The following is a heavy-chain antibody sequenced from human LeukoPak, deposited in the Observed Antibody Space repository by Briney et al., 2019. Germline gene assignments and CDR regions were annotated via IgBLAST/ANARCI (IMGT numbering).Heavy chain of an antibody. D-gene: IGHD1-26*01. CDR1: GFTFSSYA. CDR2: IRDSGSST. Sequence: GGALRLSCAASGFTFSSYAMSWIRQAPGKGLEWVSAIRDSGSSTHYADSVKGRFTTSRDNSKNTLFLQMNSLRAEDTAIYYCAKYGPQDSGSSHFDYWGQGALVTVSS. V-gene: IGHV3-23*01. J-gene: IGHJ4*02. CDR3: AKYGPQDSGSSHFDY.